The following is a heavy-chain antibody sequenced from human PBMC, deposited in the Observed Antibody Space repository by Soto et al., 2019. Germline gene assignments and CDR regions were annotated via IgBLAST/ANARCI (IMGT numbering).Heavy chain of an antibody. CDR3: ARVRTEYAGLDY. J-gene: IGHJ4*02. CDR1: GGSIISGGYC. D-gene: IGHD2-2*01. V-gene: IGHV4-61*08. Sequence: SETLSHTCTVSGGSIISGGYCWSWIRQSPGKGLESIAYVCSSGSTNYNPSLESRVAISLDTSKNQFSLRLTSVTAADTAVYFCARVRTEYAGLDYWGQGTLVTVSS. CDR2: VCSSGST.